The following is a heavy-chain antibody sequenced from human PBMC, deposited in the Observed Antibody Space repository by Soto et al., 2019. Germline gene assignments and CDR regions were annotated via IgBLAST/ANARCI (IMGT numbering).Heavy chain of an antibody. Sequence: SSETLSLTCTVSGGSISSYYWSWIRQPPGKGLEWIGYIYYSGSTNYNPSLKSRVTISVDTSKNQFSLKLSSVTAADTAVYYCARGYDSSGYRGPYFDYWGQGTLVTVSS. J-gene: IGHJ4*02. CDR2: IYYSGST. CDR1: GGSISSYY. D-gene: IGHD3-22*01. CDR3: ARGYDSSGYRGPYFDY. V-gene: IGHV4-59*01.